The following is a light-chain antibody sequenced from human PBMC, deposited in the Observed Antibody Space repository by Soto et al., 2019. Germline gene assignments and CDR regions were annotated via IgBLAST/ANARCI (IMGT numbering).Light chain of an antibody. V-gene: IGLV2-18*02. CDR1: SSDVGSYNR. CDR3: SSYTSSSTYV. Sequence: QSALTQAPSVSGSPGQSVTISCTGTSSDVGSYNRVSWYQQSPGTAPKLMIYEVSNRPSGVPDRFSGSKSGNTASLTISGLQAEDEADYYCSSYTSSSTYVFGTGTKVTVL. CDR2: EVS. J-gene: IGLJ1*01.